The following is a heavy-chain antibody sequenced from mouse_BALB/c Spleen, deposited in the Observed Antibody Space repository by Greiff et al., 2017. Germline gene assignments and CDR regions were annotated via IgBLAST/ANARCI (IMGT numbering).Heavy chain of an antibody. CDR1: GFTFSSYA. J-gene: IGHJ1*01. CDR2: ISSGGSYT. Sequence: EVMLVESGGGLVKPGGSLKLSCAASGFTFSSYAMSWVRQSPEKRLEWVAEISSGGSYTYYPDTVTGRFTISRDNAKNTLYLEMSSLRSEDTAMYYCARDEGNYDWYFDVWGAGTTVTVSS. CDR3: ARDEGNYDWYFDV. V-gene: IGHV5-9-4*01. D-gene: IGHD2-1*01.